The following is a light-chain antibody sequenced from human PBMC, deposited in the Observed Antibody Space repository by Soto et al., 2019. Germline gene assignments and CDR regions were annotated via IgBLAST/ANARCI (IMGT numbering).Light chain of an antibody. CDR1: QGISSY. CDR2: AAS. J-gene: IGKJ3*01. CDR3: QQLNSYPQT. V-gene: IGKV1-9*01. Sequence: DIQLTQSPSFLSASVGDRVTITCRASQGISSYLAWYQQKPGKAPKLLMNAASTLQSGVPPRSSGSGSGTEFTLTISSLQPEDFATYYCQQLNSYPQTFGPGTKVDIK.